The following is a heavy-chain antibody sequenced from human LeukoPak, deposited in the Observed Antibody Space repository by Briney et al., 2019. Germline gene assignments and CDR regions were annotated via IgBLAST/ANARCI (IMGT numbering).Heavy chain of an antibody. CDR1: GFTFSTYW. Sequence: GGSLRLSCAASGFTFSTYWMTWVRQAPGKGLEWVANIKQDGSEKNYVDSVRGRFTISRDNAKNSLYLQMNSLRVDDTAVYYCARAYIIDYGGQGTLVTVSS. CDR2: IKQDGSEK. D-gene: IGHD1-14*01. J-gene: IGHJ4*02. V-gene: IGHV3-7*01. CDR3: ARAYIIDY.